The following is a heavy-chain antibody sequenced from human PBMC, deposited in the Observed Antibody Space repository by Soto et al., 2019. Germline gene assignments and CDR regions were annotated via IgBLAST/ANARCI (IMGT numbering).Heavy chain of an antibody. V-gene: IGHV4-59*01. CDR2: IYHSGST. CDR3: ARALRDPYGDYDY. Sequence: SETLSLTCTVSGDSISSSYWSWIRQPQPPGKGLEWIGYIYHSGSTNYNPSLKSRVTMSVDTSKNQVSLKLSSVTAADTAVYYCARALRDPYGDYDYWGQGTLVTVSS. D-gene: IGHD4-17*01. J-gene: IGHJ4*02. CDR1: GDSISSSY.